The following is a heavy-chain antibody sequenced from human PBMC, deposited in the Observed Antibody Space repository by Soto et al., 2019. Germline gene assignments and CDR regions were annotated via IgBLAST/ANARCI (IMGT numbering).Heavy chain of an antibody. J-gene: IGHJ6*02. V-gene: IGHV3-48*02. Sequence: GGSLRLSCAASGFTFSSYSMNWVRQAPGKGLEWVSYISSSSTIYYADSVKGRFTISRDNAKNSLYLQMNSLRDEDTAVYYCARLSAVDSGYDDYYYGMDVWGQGTTVTVSS. CDR3: ARLSAVDSGYDDYYYGMDV. CDR2: ISSSSTI. CDR1: GFTFSSYS. D-gene: IGHD5-12*01.